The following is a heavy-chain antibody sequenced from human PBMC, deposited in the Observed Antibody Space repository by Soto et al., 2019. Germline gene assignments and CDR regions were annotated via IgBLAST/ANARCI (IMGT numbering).Heavy chain of an antibody. CDR2: ISYDGSNK. CDR1: GFTFSSYG. V-gene: IGHV3-30*18. D-gene: IGHD3-22*01. Sequence: QVQLVESGGGVVQPGRSLRLSCAASGFTFSSYGMHWVRQAPGKGLEWVAVISYDGSNKYYADSVKGRFTISRDNSKNARYLQINSLRAEDTAVYYCAKDHGFMYYYDSSGYFGEYYFDYWGQGTLVTVSS. CDR3: AKDHGFMYYYDSSGYFGEYYFDY. J-gene: IGHJ4*02.